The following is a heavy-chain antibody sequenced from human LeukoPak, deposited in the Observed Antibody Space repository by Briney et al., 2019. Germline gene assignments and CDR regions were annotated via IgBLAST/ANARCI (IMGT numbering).Heavy chain of an antibody. Sequence: SETLSLTCTVSGGSISSYYWSWIRQPPGKGLEWIGYIYYSGSTNYNPSLKSRVTMSVDTSKNQFSLKLSSVTAADTAVYYCARYSSSWGNWFDPWGQGTLVTVSS. J-gene: IGHJ5*02. CDR3: ARYSSSWGNWFDP. CDR2: IYYSGST. D-gene: IGHD6-13*01. CDR1: GGSISSYY. V-gene: IGHV4-59*12.